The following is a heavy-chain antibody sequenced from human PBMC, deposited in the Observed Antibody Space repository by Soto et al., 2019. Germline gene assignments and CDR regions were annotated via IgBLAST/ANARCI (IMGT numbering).Heavy chain of an antibody. V-gene: IGHV4-34*01. D-gene: IGHD6-13*01. J-gene: IGHJ5*02. CDR1: GGSFSGYY. Sequence: QVQLQQWGAGLLKPSETLSLTCAVYGGSFSGYYWSWIRQPPGKGLEWIGEINNSGSTNYNTSLKGRVTISVDTPKNQFSLELNSVTAADTAVYYWARGHEYSSSWYKGGWFDPWGQGTLVTVS. CDR2: INNSGST. CDR3: ARGHEYSSSWYKGGWFDP.